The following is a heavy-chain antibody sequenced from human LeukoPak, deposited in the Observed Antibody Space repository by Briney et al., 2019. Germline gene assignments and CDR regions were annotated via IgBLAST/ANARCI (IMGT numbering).Heavy chain of an antibody. CDR1: GFTFSSYS. V-gene: IGHV3-21*01. D-gene: IGHD3-22*01. CDR3: ASEYPNYDSSGYYYNAFDI. CDR2: ISSSSSYI. Sequence: GRSLRLSCPASGFTFSSYSMNRVRHPPGKGLEWVSSISSSSSYIYYADSVKGRFTISRDNAKNSLYLQMNSVRAEDRAVYYCASEYPNYDSSGYYYNAFDIWGQGTMVTVSS. J-gene: IGHJ3*02.